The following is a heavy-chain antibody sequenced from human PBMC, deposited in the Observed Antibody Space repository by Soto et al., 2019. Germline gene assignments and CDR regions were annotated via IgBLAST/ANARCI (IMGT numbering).Heavy chain of an antibody. V-gene: IGHV3-66*01. D-gene: IGHD2-15*01. Sequence: GGFLRLSCAASGFTVSSNYMSWVRQAPGKGLEWVSVIYSGGSTYYADSVKGRFIISRDDSKNTLFLQMNSLRAEDTAVYYCATAKLLLPWLFDYWGQGTLVTVS. CDR3: ATAKLLLPWLFDY. CDR1: GFTVSSNY. CDR2: IYSGGST. J-gene: IGHJ4*02.